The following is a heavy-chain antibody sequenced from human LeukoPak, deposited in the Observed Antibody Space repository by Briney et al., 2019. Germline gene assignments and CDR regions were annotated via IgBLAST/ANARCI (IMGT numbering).Heavy chain of an antibody. CDR1: GYTFTSYA. V-gene: IGHV1-3*01. CDR3: ARADVDIVATLTDYYYYGMDV. J-gene: IGHJ6*02. CDR2: INAGNGNT. Sequence: GASVKVSCKASGYTFTSYAMHWVRQAPGQRLEWMGWINAGNGNTKYSQKFQGRVTITRDTSASTAYMELSSLRSEDTAVYYCARADVDIVATLTDYYYYGMDVWGQGTTVTVSS. D-gene: IGHD5-12*01.